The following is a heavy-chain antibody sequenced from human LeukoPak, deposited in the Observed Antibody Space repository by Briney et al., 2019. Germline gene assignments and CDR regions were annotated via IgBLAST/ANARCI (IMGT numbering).Heavy chain of an antibody. V-gene: IGHV3-21*01. CDR2: IRSSSSYI. CDR1: GFTFSSYG. CDR3: ARDLGSRGSYSFDI. Sequence: GGSLRLSCAASGFTFSSYGMNWVRQAPGKGLEWVSSIRSSSSYIYYADSVKGRFTISRDNAKNSLYLQMNSLRAEDTAVYYCARDLGSRGSYSFDIWGQGTMVTVSS. J-gene: IGHJ3*02. D-gene: IGHD1-26*01.